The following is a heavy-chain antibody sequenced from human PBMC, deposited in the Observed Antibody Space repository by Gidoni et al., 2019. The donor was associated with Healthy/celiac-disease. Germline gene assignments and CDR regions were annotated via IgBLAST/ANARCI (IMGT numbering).Heavy chain of an antibody. D-gene: IGHD1-26*01. CDR3: ARAAIVYSGSYYPDY. CDR1: GYTCTSYG. V-gene: IGHV1-18*01. CDR2: ISAYNGNT. Sequence: QVQLVQSGAEVKKTGASVKVSCKASGYTCTSYGISWVRQAPGQGLEWMGWISAYNGNTNYAQKLQGRVTMTTDTSTSTAYMELRSLRSDDTAVYYCARAAIVYSGSYYPDYWGQGTLVTVSS. J-gene: IGHJ4*02.